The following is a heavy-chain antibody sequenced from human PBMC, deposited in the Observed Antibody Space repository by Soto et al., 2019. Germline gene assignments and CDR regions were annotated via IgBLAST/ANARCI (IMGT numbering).Heavy chain of an antibody. J-gene: IGHJ4*02. Sequence: EVQLVESGGGVVRPGGSLRLSCAASGFSFDDYGMSWVRQAPGKGLEWVSGINWNGGSTGYADSVKGRFTISRDNAXXSLYLKMNGLRAEDTALYYGARENYACDSSGYFQHWGQGPLVTVSS. CDR3: ARENYACDSSGYFQH. D-gene: IGHD3-22*01. CDR1: GFSFDDYG. CDR2: INWNGGST. V-gene: IGHV3-20*04.